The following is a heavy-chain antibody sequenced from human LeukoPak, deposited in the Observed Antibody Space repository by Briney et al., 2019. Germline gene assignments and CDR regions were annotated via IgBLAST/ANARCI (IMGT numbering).Heavy chain of an antibody. CDR3: TRDIWVGESYPYYYYYMDV. J-gene: IGHJ6*03. Sequence: GGSLRLSCAASGFTFSNAWMSWVRQAPGKGLEGVARIKSKTDGGTTDYAAPVKGRFTISRDDSKNTLYLQMNSLKTEDTAVYYCTRDIWVGESYPYYYYYMDVWGKGTTVTISS. CDR2: IKSKTDGGTT. V-gene: IGHV3-15*01. D-gene: IGHD3-10*01. CDR1: GFTFSNAW.